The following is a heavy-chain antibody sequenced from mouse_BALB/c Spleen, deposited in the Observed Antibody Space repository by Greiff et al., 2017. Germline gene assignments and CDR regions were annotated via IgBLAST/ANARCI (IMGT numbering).Heavy chain of an antibody. J-gene: IGHJ1*01. D-gene: IGHD1-1*02. Sequence: VQLQQSGPGLVAPSQSLSITCTVSGFSLTSYGVHWVRQPPGKGLEWLGVIWAGGSTNYNSALMSRLSISKDNSKSQVFLKMNSLQTDDTAMYYCARGGGGEGWYFDVWGAGTTVTVSS. CDR2: IWAGGST. CDR3: ARGGGGEGWYFDV. CDR1: GFSLTSYG. V-gene: IGHV2-9*02.